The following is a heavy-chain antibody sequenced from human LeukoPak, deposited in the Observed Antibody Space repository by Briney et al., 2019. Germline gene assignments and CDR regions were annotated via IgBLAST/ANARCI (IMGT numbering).Heavy chain of an antibody. CDR1: GFTFSDYY. CDR2: ISSSGSTI. V-gene: IGHV3-11*04. Sequence: PGGSLRLSCAASGFTFSDYYMSWIRQAPGKGLEWVSYISSSGSTIYYADSVKGRFTISRDNAKNSLYLQMNSLRAEDTAVYYCAREEPGIAVAPDEYYYYMDVWGKGTTVTVSS. CDR3: AREEPGIAVAPDEYYYYMDV. J-gene: IGHJ6*03. D-gene: IGHD6-19*01.